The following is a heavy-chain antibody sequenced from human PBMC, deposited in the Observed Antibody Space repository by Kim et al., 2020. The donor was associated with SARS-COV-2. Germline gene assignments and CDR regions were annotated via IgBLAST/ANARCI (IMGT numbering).Heavy chain of an antibody. V-gene: IGHV3-21*01. CDR2: ISTSSYR. Sequence: GGSLRLSCAASGFTFSSFNMNWVRQAPGKGLEWVSSISTSSYRFYADSVKGRFTISRDNAQNSLYLQMNSLRAEDTAVYYCASEACSDSSCYYWGQGAL. D-gene: IGHD2-15*01. J-gene: IGHJ4*02. CDR1: GFTFSSFN. CDR3: ASEACSDSSCYY.